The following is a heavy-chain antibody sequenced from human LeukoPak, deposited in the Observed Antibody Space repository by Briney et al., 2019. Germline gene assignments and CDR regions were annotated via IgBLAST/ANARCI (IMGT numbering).Heavy chain of an antibody. CDR2: IYYSGST. CDR3: ARDYGGHWYFDL. V-gene: IGHV4-39*07. J-gene: IGHJ2*01. Sequence: SETLSLTCTVSGGSISSSNYYWGWIRQPPGKGLEWIGSIYYSGSTYYNPSLKSRVTISVDTSKNQFSLKLSSVTAADMAVYYCARDYGGHWYFDLWGRGTLVTVSS. D-gene: IGHD4-23*01. CDR1: GGSISSSNYY.